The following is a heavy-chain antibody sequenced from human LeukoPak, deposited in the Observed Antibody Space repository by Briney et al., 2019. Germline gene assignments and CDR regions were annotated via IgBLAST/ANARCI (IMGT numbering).Heavy chain of an antibody. V-gene: IGHV4-39*01. Sequence: SETLSLTCTVSGGSISSSSYYWGWIRQPPGKGLEWIGSIYYSGSTYYNPSLKSRVTISVDTSKTQFSLKLSSVTAADTAVYYCARHETSYYDSSGYINWFDPWGQGTLVTVSS. D-gene: IGHD3-22*01. CDR2: IYYSGST. CDR1: GGSISSSSYY. CDR3: ARHETSYYDSSGYINWFDP. J-gene: IGHJ5*02.